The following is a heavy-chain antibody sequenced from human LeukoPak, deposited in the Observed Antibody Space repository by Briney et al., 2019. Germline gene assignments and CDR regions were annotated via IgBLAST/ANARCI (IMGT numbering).Heavy chain of an antibody. CDR2: TYYRSKWYN. D-gene: IGHD3-22*01. CDR3: AKDYYDSTDYWFDP. CDR1: GDSVSSNSAA. J-gene: IGHJ5*02. V-gene: IGHV6-1*01. Sequence: SQTLSLTCAISGDSVSSNSAAWNWIRQSPSRGLEWLGRTYYRSKWYNDYAVSVKSRITINPDASKNQFSLQLNSVTPEDTAAYYCAKDYYDSTDYWFDPWGQGTLVTVSS.